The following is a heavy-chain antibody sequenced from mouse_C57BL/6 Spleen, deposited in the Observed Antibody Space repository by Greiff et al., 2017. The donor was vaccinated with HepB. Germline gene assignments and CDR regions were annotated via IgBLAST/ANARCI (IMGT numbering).Heavy chain of an antibody. CDR1: GYTFTDYN. V-gene: IGHV1-22*01. D-gene: IGHD2-3*01. Sequence: VQLQQSGPELVKPGASVKMSCKASGYTFTDYNMHWVKQSHGKSLEWIGYINPNNGGTSYNQKFKGKATLTVNKSSSKAYMELRSLTSEDSAVYYCERFAGYYSAGFAYWGQGTLVTVSA. CDR3: ERFAGYYSAGFAY. J-gene: IGHJ3*01. CDR2: INPNNGGT.